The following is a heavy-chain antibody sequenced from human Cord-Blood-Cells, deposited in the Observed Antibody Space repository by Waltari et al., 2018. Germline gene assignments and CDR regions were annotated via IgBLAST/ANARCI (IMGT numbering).Heavy chain of an antibody. CDR1: GYTFTSYG. Sequence: QVQLVQSEAEVKKPGASVKVSCTASGYTFTSYGISWVRQAPGQGLKWMGWISAYNGNTNYAQKLQGRVTMTTDTSTSTAYMELRSLRSDDTAVYYCARSHYDSSGYYYFDYWGQGTLVTVSS. J-gene: IGHJ4*02. D-gene: IGHD3-22*01. CDR2: ISAYNGNT. V-gene: IGHV1-18*04. CDR3: ARSHYDSSGYYYFDY.